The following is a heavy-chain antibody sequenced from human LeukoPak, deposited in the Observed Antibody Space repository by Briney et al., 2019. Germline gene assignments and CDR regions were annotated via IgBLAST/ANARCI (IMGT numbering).Heavy chain of an antibody. J-gene: IGHJ4*02. CDR3: ARGGSRITGTTDY. CDR1: GFTFSSYS. V-gene: IGHV3-21*01. CDR2: ISYSSGYI. Sequence: GGSLRLSCAASGFTFSSYSMNWVRQAPGKGLEWVSSISYSSGYIYYADSVKGRFTISRDNAKNSLYLQINSLRAEDTAVYYCARGGSRITGTTDYWGQGTLVTVSS. D-gene: IGHD1-7*01.